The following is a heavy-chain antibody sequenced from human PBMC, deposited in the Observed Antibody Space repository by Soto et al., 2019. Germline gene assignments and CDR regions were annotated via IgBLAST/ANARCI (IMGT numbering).Heavy chain of an antibody. V-gene: IGHV1-18*01. Sequence: GASVKVSCKASGYTFTSYGSSWVRQAPGQGLEWMGWISAYNGNTNYAQKLQGRVTMTTDTSTSTAYMELRSLRSDDTAVYYCARDLYDFWSGYYQPKNWFDPWGQGTLVTVSS. J-gene: IGHJ5*02. D-gene: IGHD3-3*01. CDR2: ISAYNGNT. CDR3: ARDLYDFWSGYYQPKNWFDP. CDR1: GYTFTSYG.